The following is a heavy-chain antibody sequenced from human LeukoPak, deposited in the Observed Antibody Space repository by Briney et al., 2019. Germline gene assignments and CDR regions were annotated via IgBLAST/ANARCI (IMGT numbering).Heavy chain of an antibody. D-gene: IGHD6-19*01. CDR2: IKQNGSEK. CDR3: ARESRYSGGWYSVYLDY. J-gene: IGHJ4*02. CDR1: GFTFSSYW. Sequence: GGSLRLSCAASGFTFSSYWMSWVRQAPGKGLEWVANIKQNGSEKYYVDSVKGRFTISRDNAKNSLYLQMNSLRAEDTAVYYCARESRYSGGWYSVYLDYWGQGTLVTVSS. V-gene: IGHV3-7*01.